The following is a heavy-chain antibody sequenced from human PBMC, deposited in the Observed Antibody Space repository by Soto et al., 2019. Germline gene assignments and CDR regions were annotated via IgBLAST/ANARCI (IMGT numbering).Heavy chain of an antibody. J-gene: IGHJ3*02. CDR2: IKSKTDGGTT. Sequence: VQLVESGGGLVKPGGSLRLSCAASGFTFSNAWMSWVRQAPGKGLEWVGRIKSKTDGGTTDYAAPVKGRFTISRDDSKNTLYLQMNSLKTEDTAVYYCTTTYYDYIWGSYRSGGDAFDIWGQGTMVTVSS. CDR1: GFTFSNAW. CDR3: TTTYYDYIWGSYRSGGDAFDI. V-gene: IGHV3-15*01. D-gene: IGHD3-16*02.